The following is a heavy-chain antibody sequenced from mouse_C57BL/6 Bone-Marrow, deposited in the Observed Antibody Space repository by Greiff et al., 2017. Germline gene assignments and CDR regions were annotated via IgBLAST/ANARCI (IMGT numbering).Heavy chain of an antibody. CDR2: FHPSNDDT. CDR3: ARGTYYYYFDY. D-gene: IGHD1-1*01. J-gene: IGHJ2*01. CDR1: GYTFTTYP. V-gene: IGHV1-47*01. Sequence: QVQLQQSGAELVKPGASVKMSCTASGYTFTTYPIEWMKQNHGKSLEWIGNFHPSNDDTKYNEKFKGKATLTVEKSSSTVYLELSLVTSDDSAVYYCARGTYYYYFDYWGQGTTLTVSS.